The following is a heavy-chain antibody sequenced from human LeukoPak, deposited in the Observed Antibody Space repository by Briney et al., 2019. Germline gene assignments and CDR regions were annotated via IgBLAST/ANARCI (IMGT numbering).Heavy chain of an antibody. D-gene: IGHD3-3*01. V-gene: IGHV3-7*01. J-gene: IGHJ6*02. Sequence: PGGSLRLSCAASGFTFSSYWMSWVRQAPGKGLEWVANIKQDGSENYYMDSVKGRFTISRDNAKKSLYLQMNSLRAEDTAVYYCVRNDRYYDFRSGLTSYGMDVWGQGTTVIVSS. CDR3: VRNDRYYDFRSGLTSYGMDV. CDR2: IKQDGSEN. CDR1: GFTFSSYW.